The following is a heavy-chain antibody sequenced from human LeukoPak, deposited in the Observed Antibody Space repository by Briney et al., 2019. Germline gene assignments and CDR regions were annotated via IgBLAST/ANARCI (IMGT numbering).Heavy chain of an antibody. V-gene: IGHV3-23*01. J-gene: IGHJ6*02. CDR2: ISGSRDNA. CDR3: ARGGGLDV. CDR1: GFTFDDYG. D-gene: IGHD3-16*01. Sequence: PGGSLRLSCAASGFTFDDYGMSWVRQAPGKGLEWVSLISGSRDNAYYADSVKGRFTISRDNAKNSLYLQMSNLRAEDTAVYFCARGGGLDVWGQGATVTVSS.